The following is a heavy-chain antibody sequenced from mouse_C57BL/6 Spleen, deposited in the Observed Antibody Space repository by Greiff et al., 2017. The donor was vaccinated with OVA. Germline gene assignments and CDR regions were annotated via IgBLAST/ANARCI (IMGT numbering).Heavy chain of an antibody. CDR2: INPNNGGT. V-gene: IGHV1-22*01. D-gene: IGHD2-5*01. J-gene: IGHJ4*01. CDR1: GYTFTDYN. Sequence: EVQLQQSGPELVKPGASVKMSCKASGYTFTDYNMHWVKQSHGKSLEWIGYINPNNGGTSYNQKFKGKATLTVNKSSSTAYMELRSLTSEDSAVYYCAVAYYSNLYYAMDYWGQGTSVTVSS. CDR3: AVAYYSNLYYAMDY.